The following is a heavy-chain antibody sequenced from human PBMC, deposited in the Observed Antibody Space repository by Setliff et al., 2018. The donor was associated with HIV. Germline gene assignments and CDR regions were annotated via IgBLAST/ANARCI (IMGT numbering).Heavy chain of an antibody. Sequence: PSETLSLTCAVSGYSISSGYYWGCIRQPPGKGLEWIGSIYHSGSTYYNPSLKSRVTISVDTSKNEFSLKLSSVTAADTAVYYCARHDDTSSWLDAFDIWGQGTMVTVSS. V-gene: IGHV4-38-2*01. D-gene: IGHD6-13*01. CDR2: IYHSGST. J-gene: IGHJ3*02. CDR1: GYSISSGYY. CDR3: ARHDDTSSWLDAFDI.